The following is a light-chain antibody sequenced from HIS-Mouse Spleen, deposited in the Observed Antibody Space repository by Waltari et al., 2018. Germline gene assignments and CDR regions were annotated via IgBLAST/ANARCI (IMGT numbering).Light chain of an antibody. CDR2: EDS. CDR3: YSTDSSGNHRV. CDR1: ALTKKY. Sequence: SYELTQPPSVSVSPGQTAMNTCSGDALTKKYAYWYQQKSGQAPVLVIYEDSKRPSGIPERFSGSSSGTMATLTISGAQVEDEADYYCYSTDSSGNHRVFGGGTKLTVL. J-gene: IGLJ2*01. V-gene: IGLV3-10*01.